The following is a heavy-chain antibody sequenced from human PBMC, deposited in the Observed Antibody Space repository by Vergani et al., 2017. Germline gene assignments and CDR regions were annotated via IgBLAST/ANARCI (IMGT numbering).Heavy chain of an antibody. Sequence: EVQLVESGGGLVQPGRSLRISCAASGFTFDDYAMHWVRQAPGKGLEWVSGISWNSGSIGYADSVKGRFTISRDNAKNSLYLQMNSLRAEDMALYYCAKDMVAAGAGDAFDIWGQGTMVTVSS. CDR3: AKDMVAAGAGDAFDI. V-gene: IGHV3-9*03. D-gene: IGHD6-13*01. CDR1: GFTFDDYA. CDR2: ISWNSGSI. J-gene: IGHJ3*02.